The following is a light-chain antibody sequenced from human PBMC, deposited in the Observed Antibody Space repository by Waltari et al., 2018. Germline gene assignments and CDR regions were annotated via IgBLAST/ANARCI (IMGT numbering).Light chain of an antibody. CDR2: GAS. J-gene: IGKJ2*01. Sequence: DIQMTQSPSSLSASVGDRFTITCRASQTISSHLNWYQQKPGKAPKLLIYGASNLQSGVPSRFSGSGSGTDFTLTIATLQPEDVATYFCHQSFSLPPTFGLGTKLEI. CDR3: HQSFSLPPT. CDR1: QTISSH. V-gene: IGKV1-39*01.